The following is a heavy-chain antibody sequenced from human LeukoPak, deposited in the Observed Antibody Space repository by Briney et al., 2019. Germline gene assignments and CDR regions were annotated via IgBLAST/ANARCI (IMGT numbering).Heavy chain of an antibody. CDR1: GGSVSSGNYY. J-gene: IGHJ3*02. CDR2: IFYTGST. CDR3: ARSDSRREAFDI. V-gene: IGHV4-61*01. Sequence: SETLSLTYTVSGGSVSSGNYYWSWIRQPPGNGLEWIGYIFYTGSTIYNPSLKSRVTISIDTSKNQFSLRLSSVTAADTAVFYCARSDSRREAFDIWGQGTMVTVSS. D-gene: IGHD3-22*01.